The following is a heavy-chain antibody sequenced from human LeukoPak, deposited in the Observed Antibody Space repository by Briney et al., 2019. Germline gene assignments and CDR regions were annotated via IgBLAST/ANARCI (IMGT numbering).Heavy chain of an antibody. V-gene: IGHV4-61*02. CDR3: ARVTPLGRFGEYDRGFDY. Sequence: SETLSLTCTVSGGSISSGSYYWSWIRQPAGKGLEWIGRIYTSGSTNYNPSLKSRVTISVDTFKNQFSLKLSSVTAADTAVYYCARVTPLGRFGEYDRGFDYWGQGTLVTVSS. CDR1: GGSISSGSYY. CDR2: IYTSGST. J-gene: IGHJ4*02. D-gene: IGHD3-10*01.